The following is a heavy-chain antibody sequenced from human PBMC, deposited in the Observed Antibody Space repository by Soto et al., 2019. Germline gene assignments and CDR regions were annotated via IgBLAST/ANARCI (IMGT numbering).Heavy chain of an antibody. CDR3: ASVTPGEGYYFDY. CDR2: INAGNGNT. D-gene: IGHD4-4*01. CDR1: GYTFTSYA. Sequence: QVQLVQSGAEVKKPGASVKVSCKASGYTFTSYAMHWVRQAPGQRLEWMGWINAGNGNTKYSQKFQGRVTITRDTSASTAYMELSSLRSEDTAVYYCASVTPGEGYYFDYWGQGTLVTVSS. J-gene: IGHJ4*02. V-gene: IGHV1-3*01.